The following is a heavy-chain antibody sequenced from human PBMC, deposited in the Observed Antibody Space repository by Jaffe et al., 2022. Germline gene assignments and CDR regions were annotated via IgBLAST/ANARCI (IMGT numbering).Heavy chain of an antibody. V-gene: IGHV3-23*01. D-gene: IGHD2-2*01. CDR1: GFTFSSYA. J-gene: IGHJ4*02. Sequence: EVQLLESGGGLVQPGGSLRLSCAASGFTFSSYAMSWVRQAPGKGLEWVSAISGSGGSTYYADSVKGRFTISRDNSKNTLYLQMNSLRAEDTAVYYCARSDIVVVPAAIFDGVYFDYWGQGTLVTVSS. CDR2: ISGSGGST. CDR3: ARSDIVVVPAAIFDGVYFDY.